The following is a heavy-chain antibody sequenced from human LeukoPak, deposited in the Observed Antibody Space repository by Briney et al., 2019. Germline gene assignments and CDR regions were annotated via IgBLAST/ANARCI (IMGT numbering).Heavy chain of an antibody. V-gene: IGHV4-34*01. Sequence: MSSGTLSLICAVYGGSFSGYYWSWIRQPPGKGLEWIGEINHSGSTNYNPSLKSRVTISVDTSKNQFSLKLSSVTAADTAVYYCAGYNGSWLWGQGTLVTVSS. D-gene: IGHD6-13*01. CDR1: GGSFSGYY. CDR2: INHSGST. CDR3: AGYNGSWL. J-gene: IGHJ4*02.